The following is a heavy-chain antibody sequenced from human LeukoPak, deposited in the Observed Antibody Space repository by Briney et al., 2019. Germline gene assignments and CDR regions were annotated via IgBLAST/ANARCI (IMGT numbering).Heavy chain of an antibody. Sequence: KTSETPSLTCTASGYSISSGYYWGWIRQPPGKRLEWIGSIYHSGSTYYNPSLKSRVTISVDTSKNQFSLKLSSVTAADTAVYYCARAMEWELLHWFDPWGQGTLVTVSS. V-gene: IGHV4-38-2*02. CDR1: GYSISSGYY. J-gene: IGHJ5*02. CDR2: IYHSGST. CDR3: ARAMEWELLHWFDP. D-gene: IGHD1-26*01.